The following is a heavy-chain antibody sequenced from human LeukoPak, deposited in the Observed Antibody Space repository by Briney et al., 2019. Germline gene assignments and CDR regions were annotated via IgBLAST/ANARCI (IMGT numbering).Heavy chain of an antibody. Sequence: ASVKVSCKASGYTLTGYYMHWVRQAPGQGLEWMGWINPNSGSTNYAQKFQGWVTMTRDTSISTAYMEPSRLRSDDTAVYYCARAGPAADVYYYYYGMDVWGKGTTVTVSS. J-gene: IGHJ6*04. D-gene: IGHD2-2*01. V-gene: IGHV1-2*04. CDR1: GYTLTGYY. CDR2: INPNSGST. CDR3: ARAGPAADVYYYYYGMDV.